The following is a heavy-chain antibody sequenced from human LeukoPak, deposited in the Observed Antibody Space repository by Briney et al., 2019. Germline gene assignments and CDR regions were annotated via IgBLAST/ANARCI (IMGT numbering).Heavy chain of an antibody. Sequence: GESLKISCQGSGYSFTNYWIGWVRQMPGKGLEWMGIIYPGDSDTRYNPSFQVQVTISADKSISTAYLQWSSLKASDAAMYYCARQRFTMRAYAGNWFDPWGQGTLVTVSS. V-gene: IGHV5-51*01. D-gene: IGHD3-10*01. CDR1: GYSFTNYW. CDR3: ARQRFTMRAYAGNWFDP. J-gene: IGHJ5*02. CDR2: IYPGDSDT.